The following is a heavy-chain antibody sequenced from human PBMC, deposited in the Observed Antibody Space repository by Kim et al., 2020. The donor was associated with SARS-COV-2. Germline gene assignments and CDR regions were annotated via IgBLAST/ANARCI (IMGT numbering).Heavy chain of an antibody. CDR2: IIPILGIA. CDR3: ARDDDSSGYSGY. V-gene: IGHV1-69*04. CDR1: GGTFSSYT. Sequence: SVKVSCKASGGTFSSYTISWVRQAPGQGLEWMGRIIPILGIANYAQKFQGRVTITADKSTSTAYMELSSLRSEDTAVYYCARDDDSSGYSGYWGQGTLVTVSS. D-gene: IGHD3-22*01. J-gene: IGHJ4*02.